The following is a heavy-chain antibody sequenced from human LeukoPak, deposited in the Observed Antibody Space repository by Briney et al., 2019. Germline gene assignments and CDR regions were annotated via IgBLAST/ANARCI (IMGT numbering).Heavy chain of an antibody. CDR3: ARGGVVAAPGDAVDI. CDR2: NYHSGST. V-gene: IGHV4-38-2*01. CDR1: GYSISSGYY. Sequence: SETLSLTCAVSGYSISSGYYWGWIRQPPGKGLEWIGSNYHSGSTYYNPPLKSRVTISADTSKNQFSLKLRSVTAADTAVYYCARGGVVAAPGDAVDIWGQGTMVTVFS. D-gene: IGHD2-15*01. J-gene: IGHJ3*02.